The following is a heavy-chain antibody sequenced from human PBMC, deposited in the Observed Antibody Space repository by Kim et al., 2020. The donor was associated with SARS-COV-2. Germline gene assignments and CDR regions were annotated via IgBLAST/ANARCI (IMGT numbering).Heavy chain of an antibody. Sequence: SETLSLTCTVSGGSISSSSYYWGWIRQPPGKGLEWIGSIYYSGSTYYNPSLKSRVTISVDTSKNQFSLKLSSVTAADTAVYYCARHPISGKDLGGEIAARLSPFDYWGQGTLVTVSS. J-gene: IGHJ4*02. V-gene: IGHV4-39*01. CDR1: GGSISSSSYY. CDR3: ARHPISGKDLGGEIAARLSPFDY. D-gene: IGHD6-6*01. CDR2: IYYSGST.